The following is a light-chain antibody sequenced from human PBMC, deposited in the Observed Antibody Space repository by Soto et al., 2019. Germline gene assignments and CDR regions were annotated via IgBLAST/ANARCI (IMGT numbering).Light chain of an antibody. J-gene: IGKJ2*01. CDR1: QSLVHSDGNTY. CDR3: MQVTQAYT. Sequence: IVLTQTPLSSPVTLGQPASISCRSSQSLVHSDGNTYLTWLQQRPGQPPRLLSYMISNRCSGVPGRFSGSGAVTDFKLKISRVEADDVGVYYCMQVTQAYTFGQGTKLEIK. CDR2: MIS. V-gene: IGKV2-24*01.